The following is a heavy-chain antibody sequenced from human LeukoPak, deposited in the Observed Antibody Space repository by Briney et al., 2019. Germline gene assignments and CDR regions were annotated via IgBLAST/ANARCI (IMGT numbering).Heavy chain of an antibody. Sequence: SVKVSCKASGGTFSSYAFSWVRQAPGQGLEWMGVIITIFHTPYYAPKFQGRVTITRNTSISTAYMELSSLRSEDTAVYYCARDYSNYKFDYWGQGTLVTVSS. D-gene: IGHD4-11*01. J-gene: IGHJ4*02. V-gene: IGHV1-69*05. CDR3: ARDYSNYKFDY. CDR1: GGTFSSYA. CDR2: IITIFHTP.